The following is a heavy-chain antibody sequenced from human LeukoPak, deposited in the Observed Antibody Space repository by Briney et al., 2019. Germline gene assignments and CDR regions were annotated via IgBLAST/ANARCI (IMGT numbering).Heavy chain of an antibody. D-gene: IGHD2-2*01. CDR2: ISSSSSTI. Sequence: GGSLRLSCAASGFTFSSYSMNWVRQAPGKGLEWVSYISSSSSTIYYADSVKGRFTISRDNAKNSLYLQMNSLRAEDTAVYYCAREGVVPAAILFDHWGQGTLVTVSS. V-gene: IGHV3-48*04. CDR3: AREGVVPAAILFDH. J-gene: IGHJ4*02. CDR1: GFTFSSYS.